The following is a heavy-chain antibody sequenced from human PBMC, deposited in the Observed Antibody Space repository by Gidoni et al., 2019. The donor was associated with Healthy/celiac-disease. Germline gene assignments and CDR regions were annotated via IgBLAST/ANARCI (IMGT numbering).Heavy chain of an antibody. V-gene: IGHV4-61*02. CDR3: ARGHNWKGFDY. CDR1: GGPISSGSYY. Sequence: QVQLQESGPGLVKPSQTLSLTCTVSGGPISSGSYYWSWIRQPAGKGLEWIGRIYTSGSTNYNPSLKSRVTISVDTSKNQFSLKLSSVTAADTAVYYCARGHNWKGFDYWGQGTLVTVSS. CDR2: IYTSGST. J-gene: IGHJ4*02. D-gene: IGHD1-20*01.